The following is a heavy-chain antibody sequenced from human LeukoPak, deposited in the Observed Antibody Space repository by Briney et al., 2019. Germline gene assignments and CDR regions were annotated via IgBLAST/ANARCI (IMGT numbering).Heavy chain of an antibody. CDR2: INPNSGGT. V-gene: IGHV1-2*02. CDR1: GYTFTSYG. Sequence: ASVKVSCKASGYTFTSYGISWVRQAPGRGLEWMGWINPNSGGTNYAQKFQGRVTMTRDTSISTAYMELSRLRSDDTAVYYCARVEGVAVTDAFDIWGQGTMVTVSS. J-gene: IGHJ3*02. D-gene: IGHD6-19*01. CDR3: ARVEGVAVTDAFDI.